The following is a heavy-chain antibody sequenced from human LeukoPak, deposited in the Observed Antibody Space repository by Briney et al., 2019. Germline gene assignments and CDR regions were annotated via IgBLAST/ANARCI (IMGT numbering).Heavy chain of an antibody. CDR1: GGSISSSSYY. Sequence: SETLSLTCTVSGGSISSSSYYWGWIRQPPGKGLEWIGSIYYSGSTYYNPSLKSRVTISVDTSKNQFSLKLSSVTGADTAVYYCARHYYDSSGYPEVIDPWGQGTLVTVSS. CDR2: IYYSGST. J-gene: IGHJ5*02. CDR3: ARHYYDSSGYPEVIDP. V-gene: IGHV4-39*01. D-gene: IGHD3-22*01.